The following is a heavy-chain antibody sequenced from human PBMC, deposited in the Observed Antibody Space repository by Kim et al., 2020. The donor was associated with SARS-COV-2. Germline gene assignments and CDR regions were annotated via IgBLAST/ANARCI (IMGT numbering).Heavy chain of an antibody. V-gene: IGHV3-11*06. CDR2: ISSSSSYK. J-gene: IGHJ4*02. CDR1: GFTFSDYY. CDR3: ARDSYYYDSSGYYSLFDY. D-gene: IGHD3-22*01. Sequence: GGSLRLSCEGSGFTFSDYYMSWIRQAPGKGLEWVSYISSSSSYKNYADSVKGRFTISRDNAKNSLYLQMNSLRAEDTAVYYCARDSYYYDSSGYYSLFDYWGQGTLVTVPS.